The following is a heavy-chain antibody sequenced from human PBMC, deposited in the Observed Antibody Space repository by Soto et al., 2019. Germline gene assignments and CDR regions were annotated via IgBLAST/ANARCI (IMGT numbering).Heavy chain of an antibody. D-gene: IGHD6-6*01. CDR2: ISAYNGNT. CDR1: GYTFTSYG. J-gene: IGHJ3*02. Sequence: ASVKVSCKASGYTFTSYGISWVRQAPGQGLEWMGWISAYNGNTNYAQKLQGRVTMTTDTSTSTAYMELRSLRSDDTAVYYCARVAEYSSSGAFDIWGQGTMVTDSS. V-gene: IGHV1-18*01. CDR3: ARVAEYSSSGAFDI.